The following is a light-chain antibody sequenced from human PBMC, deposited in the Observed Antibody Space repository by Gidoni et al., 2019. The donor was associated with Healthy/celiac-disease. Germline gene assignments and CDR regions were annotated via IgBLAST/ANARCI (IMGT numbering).Light chain of an antibody. J-gene: IGLJ1*01. V-gene: IGLV2-23*01. Sequence: QSALTQPASVSCPPGQSITISCTGTSSDVGSYNLVSWYQQHPGKAPKLMIYEGSKRPSGVSNRFSGSKSGNTASLTISGLQAEDEADYYCCSYAGSSTYVFGTGTKVTVL. CDR1: SSDVGSYNL. CDR2: EGS. CDR3: CSYAGSSTYV.